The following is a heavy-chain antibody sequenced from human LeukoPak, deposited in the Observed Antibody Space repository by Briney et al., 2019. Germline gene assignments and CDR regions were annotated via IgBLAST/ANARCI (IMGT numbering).Heavy chain of an antibody. D-gene: IGHD3-16*01. V-gene: IGHV3-33*01. CDR3: ARDKGDYFDY. Sequence: GRSLRLSCAASGLTFSSYGMRWVRQAPGKGLEWVAVIWHDGSNEYYADSVKGRFTISRDNSKNTLYLQMNSLRAEDTAVYYCARDKGDYFDYWGQGTLVTVSS. J-gene: IGHJ4*02. CDR2: IWHDGSNE. CDR1: GLTFSSYG.